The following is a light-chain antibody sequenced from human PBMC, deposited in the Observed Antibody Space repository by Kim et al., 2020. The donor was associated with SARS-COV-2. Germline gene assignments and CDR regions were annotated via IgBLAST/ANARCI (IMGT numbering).Light chain of an antibody. CDR1: QSVSSN. CDR3: QQYNF. Sequence: STLCVSPGERATLSCRASQSVSSNLAWYQQKPGQAPRLLIYGASTRATGIPARFSGSGSGTEFTLTISSLQSEDFAVYYCQQYNFFGGGTKVDIK. V-gene: IGKV3-15*01. J-gene: IGKJ4*01. CDR2: GAS.